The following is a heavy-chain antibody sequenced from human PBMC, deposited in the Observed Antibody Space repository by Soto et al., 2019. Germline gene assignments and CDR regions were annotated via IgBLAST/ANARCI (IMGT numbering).Heavy chain of an antibody. CDR3: VRDNPGDRGNFDY. CDR1: GGSISSGDSS. V-gene: IGHV4-30-4*01. CDR2: IYYSGNA. J-gene: IGHJ4*02. Sequence: QVHLQESGPGLVKPSQTLSLTCTVSGGSISSGDSSWSWIRQPPGKGLEWIGFIYYSGNAYYNPSLKSRAIFSVDTSKHQFSLRLTAVTAADTAVYDCVRDNPGDRGNFDYWGQGTLGTVSP. D-gene: IGHD3-10*01.